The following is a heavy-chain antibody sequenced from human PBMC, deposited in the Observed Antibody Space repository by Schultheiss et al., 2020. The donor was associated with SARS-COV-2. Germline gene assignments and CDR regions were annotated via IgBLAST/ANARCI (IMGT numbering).Heavy chain of an antibody. CDR1: GYTFTGYY. J-gene: IGHJ6*02. CDR2: INPNSGGT. CDR3: ARDDLIVVVPAAILGGYYGVDV. Sequence: ASVKVSCKASGYTFTGYYMHWVRQAPGQGLEWMGRINPNSGGTNYAQKFQGRVTMTRDTSISTAYMELSRLRSDDTAVYYCARDDLIVVVPAAILGGYYGVDVWGQGTTVTVSS. D-gene: IGHD2-2*02. V-gene: IGHV1-2*06.